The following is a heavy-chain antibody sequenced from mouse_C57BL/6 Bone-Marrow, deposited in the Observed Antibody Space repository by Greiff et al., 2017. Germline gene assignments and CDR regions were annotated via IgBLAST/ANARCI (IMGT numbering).Heavy chain of an antibody. Sequence: QVQLQQPGAELVRPGTSVKLSCKASGYTFTSYWMHWVKQRPGQGLEWIGVIDPSDSYTTYNQKFKGKATLTVDTSSSTAYMQLSSLTSEDSAVYYCARRRLRRGGFAYWGQGTLVTVSA. V-gene: IGHV1-59*01. CDR1: GYTFTSYW. CDR2: IDPSDSYT. J-gene: IGHJ3*01. CDR3: ARRRLRRGGFAY. D-gene: IGHD2-4*01.